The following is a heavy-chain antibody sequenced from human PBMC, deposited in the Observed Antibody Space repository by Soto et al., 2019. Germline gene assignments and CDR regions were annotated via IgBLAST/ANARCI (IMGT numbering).Heavy chain of an antibody. CDR2: ISAHNGDT. D-gene: IGHD1-26*01. Sequence: QVQLVQSGTEVKKPGASVKVSCKTSGYTFTNYSVTWVRQAPGQGLEWMGWISAHNGDTYFAEKLQGRVTMTTDTSTSTAYVELRSLRSDDTAVYYCARAGVYSGSYFDYWGQGTLVTVSS. CDR3: ARAGVYSGSYFDY. V-gene: IGHV1-18*01. CDR1: GYTFTNYS. J-gene: IGHJ4*02.